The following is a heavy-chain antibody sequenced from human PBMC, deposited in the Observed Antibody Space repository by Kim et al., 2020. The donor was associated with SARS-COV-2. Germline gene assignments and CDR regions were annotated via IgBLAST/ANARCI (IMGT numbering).Heavy chain of an antibody. D-gene: IGHD2-21*02. Sequence: SETLSLTCTVSGGSISSGDYYWSWIRQPPGKGLEWIGYIYYSGSTYYNPSLKSRVTISVDTSKNQFSLKLSSVTAADTAVYYCARDGIGGGDCNWFDPWGQGTLVTVSS. CDR3: ARDGIGGGDCNWFDP. CDR1: GGSISSGDYY. J-gene: IGHJ5*02. CDR2: IYYSGST. V-gene: IGHV4-30-4*01.